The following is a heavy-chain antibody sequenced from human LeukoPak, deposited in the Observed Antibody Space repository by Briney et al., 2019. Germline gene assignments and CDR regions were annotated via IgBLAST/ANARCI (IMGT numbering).Heavy chain of an antibody. D-gene: IGHD2-2*01. CDR1: GVTLSNYD. Sequence: GGSLRLSCAASGVTLSNYDMNWVCQAPGKGLEWVSSISTSSRYIYYKDSVRGRFTISRDDAKNSLYLEMNSLRAEDTAVYYCARADCSSSTCYLRRSWFDPWGQGTLVTVSS. V-gene: IGHV3-21*01. CDR3: ARADCSSSTCYLRRSWFDP. J-gene: IGHJ5*02. CDR2: ISTSSRYI.